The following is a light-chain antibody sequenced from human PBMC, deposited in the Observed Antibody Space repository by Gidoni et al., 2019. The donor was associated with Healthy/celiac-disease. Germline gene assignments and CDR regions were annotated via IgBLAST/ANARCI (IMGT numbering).Light chain of an antibody. CDR1: QSLLHSNGYNY. Sequence: DIVMTQSPLSLPVTPGEPASISCRSSQSLLHSNGYNYLDWYLQKPGQSPQLLIYLGSNRASGVADRFSGSGSGTDFALKISRVEAEDVGVYYGMQALQTPTFGQGTKVEIK. CDR3: MQALQTPT. CDR2: LGS. J-gene: IGKJ1*01. V-gene: IGKV2-28*01.